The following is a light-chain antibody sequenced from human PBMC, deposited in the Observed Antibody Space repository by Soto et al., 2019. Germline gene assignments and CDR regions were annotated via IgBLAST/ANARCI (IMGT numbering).Light chain of an antibody. CDR3: QTWGTGIRV. J-gene: IGLJ2*01. V-gene: IGLV4-69*01. CDR1: SGNSSYA. Sequence: QSVLTQSPSASASLGASVNLTCTLSSGNSSYAIAWYQQQPEKGPRYLMKLNSDGSHSKGDGIPDRFSGSSSGAERYLTISSLQSEDEADYSCQTWGTGIRVFGGGTKVTVL. CDR2: LNSDGSH.